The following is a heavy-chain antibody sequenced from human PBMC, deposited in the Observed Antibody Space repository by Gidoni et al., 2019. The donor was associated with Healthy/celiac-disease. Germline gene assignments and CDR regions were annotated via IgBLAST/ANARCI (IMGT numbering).Heavy chain of an antibody. J-gene: IGHJ4*02. CDR3: ARKMRVGATHFDY. Sequence: QLQLQESGPGLVKPSETLSLTCTVSGGSISSSSYYWGWIRQPPGKGLEWIGSIYYSGSTYYNPSLKSRVTISVDTSKNQFSLKLSSVTAADTAVYYCARKMRVGATHFDYWGQGTLVTVSS. D-gene: IGHD1-26*01. V-gene: IGHV4-39*01. CDR2: IYYSGST. CDR1: GGSISSSSYY.